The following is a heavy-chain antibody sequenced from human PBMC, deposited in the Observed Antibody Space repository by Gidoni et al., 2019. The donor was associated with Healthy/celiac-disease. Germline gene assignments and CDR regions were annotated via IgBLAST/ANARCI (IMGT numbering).Heavy chain of an antibody. CDR3: ARGPSSGWYSPANYYYYYMDV. V-gene: IGHV1-69*06. D-gene: IGHD6-19*01. CDR2: IIPIFGTA. CDR1: GGTFSSYA. Sequence: QLQLVQSGSEVTKPGSSVKVSCKASGGTFSSYAISWVRQAPGQGLEWMGGIIPIFGTANYAQKFQGRVTITADKSTSTAYMELSRLRSEDTAVYYCARGPSSGWYSPANYYYYYMDVWGKGTTVTVSS. J-gene: IGHJ6*03.